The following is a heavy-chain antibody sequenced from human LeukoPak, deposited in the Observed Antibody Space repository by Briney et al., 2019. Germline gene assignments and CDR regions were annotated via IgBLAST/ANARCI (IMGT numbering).Heavy chain of an antibody. V-gene: IGHV3-33*01. CDR2: IWYDGSNK. J-gene: IGHJ4*02. CDR1: GFTFSSYG. D-gene: IGHD6-19*01. Sequence: GRSLRLSCAASGFTFSSYGMHWVRQAPGKGLEWVAVIWYDGSNKYYADSVKGRFTISRDNSKNTLYLQMNSLRAEDAAVYYCATPDSSGWFQDSDYWGQGTLVTVSS. CDR3: ATPDSSGWFQDSDY.